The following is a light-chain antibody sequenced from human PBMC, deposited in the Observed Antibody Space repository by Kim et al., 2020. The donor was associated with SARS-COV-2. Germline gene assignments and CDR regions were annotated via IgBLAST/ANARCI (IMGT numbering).Light chain of an antibody. CDR2: EDD. V-gene: IGLV6-57*03. CDR3: QSYNGDNVI. CDR1: SGSSDDHC. J-gene: IGLJ2*01. Sequence: GQAVSVSCTRSSGSSDDHCEQWYQQRPGGAPTTLIYEDDQRPSGVSDRFSGSIDNSSNSASLSISGLRTEDEADYYCQSYNGDNVIFGGGTQLTVL.